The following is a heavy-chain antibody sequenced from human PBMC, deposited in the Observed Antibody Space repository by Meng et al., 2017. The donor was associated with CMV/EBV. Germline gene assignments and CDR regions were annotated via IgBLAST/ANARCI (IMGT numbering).Heavy chain of an antibody. CDR1: GFTFSDYY. Sequence: GGSLRLSCAASGFTFSDYYMSWIRQAPGKGLEWVSYISSSGSTMYYADSVKRRFIISRDNAKNSLYLQMNSLRAEDTAVYYCARSGGSLTGALPPDYWGQGTLVTVSS. CDR3: ARSGGSLTGALPPDY. J-gene: IGHJ4*02. D-gene: IGHD3-9*01. V-gene: IGHV3-11*04. CDR2: ISSSGSTM.